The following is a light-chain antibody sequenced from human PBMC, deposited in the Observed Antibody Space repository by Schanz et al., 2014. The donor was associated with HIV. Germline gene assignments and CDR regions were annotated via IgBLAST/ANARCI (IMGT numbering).Light chain of an antibody. J-gene: IGKJ2*01. V-gene: IGKV3D-20*02. Sequence: EAVLTQSPATLSVYPGERVTLSCRTTQIISTSLAWYQQRPGQPPRLLVYGASSRAAGIPDRFSGSGSGTDFTLTINRLEPEDFAVYFCQQRSNWPRYTFGQGTRLEIK. CDR3: QQRSNWPRYT. CDR2: GAS. CDR1: QIISTS.